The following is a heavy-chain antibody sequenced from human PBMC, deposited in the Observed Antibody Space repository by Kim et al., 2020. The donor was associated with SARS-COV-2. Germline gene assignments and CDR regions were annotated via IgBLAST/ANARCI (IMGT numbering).Heavy chain of an antibody. V-gene: IGHV3-23*01. J-gene: IGHJ4*02. CDR2: ITRDGST. Sequence: GGSLRLSCAASGFIFSTYDMSWVRQAPGKGLEWISAITRDGSTFYADSVKCRFTISRDNSENTLHLQMVSLRVEDTGVYYCAREPARRADYWGRGTLVTV. CDR1: GFIFSTYD. D-gene: IGHD1-1*01. CDR3: AREPARRADY.